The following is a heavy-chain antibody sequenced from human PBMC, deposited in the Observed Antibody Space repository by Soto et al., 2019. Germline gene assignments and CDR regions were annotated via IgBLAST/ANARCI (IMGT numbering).Heavy chain of an antibody. CDR3: ARVAIVVVPAASHYYYYYYMDV. D-gene: IGHD2-2*01. Sequence: GGSLRLSCAASGFTFSSYAMHWVRQAPGKGLEWVAVISYDGSNKYYADSVKGRFTISRDNSKNTLYLQMNSLRSDDTAVYYCARVAIVVVPAASHYYYYYYMDVWGKGTTVTVSS. CDR1: GFTFSSYA. V-gene: IGHV3-30-3*01. CDR2: ISYDGSNK. J-gene: IGHJ6*03.